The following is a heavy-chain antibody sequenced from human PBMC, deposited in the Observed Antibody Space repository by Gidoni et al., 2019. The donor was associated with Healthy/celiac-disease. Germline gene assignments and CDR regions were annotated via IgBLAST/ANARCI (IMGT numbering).Heavy chain of an antibody. CDR2: IDWDNDN. CDR1: GFSLSTSGMR. V-gene: IGHV2-70*04. D-gene: IGHD6-19*01. CDR3: ARMTGIAVAGDYYYYYGMDV. J-gene: IGHJ6*02. Sequence: QVTLKESGPALVKPTQTLTLTCTFSGFSLSTSGMRVSWIRQAPGKALEGLARIDWDNDNFYRTSLKTRLTISKDTSKNQLVLTMTNMDPVDTATYYCARMTGIAVAGDYYYYYGMDVWGQGTTVTVSS.